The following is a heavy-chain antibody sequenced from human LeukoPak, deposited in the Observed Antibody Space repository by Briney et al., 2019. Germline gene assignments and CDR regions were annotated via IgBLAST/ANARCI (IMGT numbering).Heavy chain of an antibody. V-gene: IGHV3-23*01. J-gene: IGHJ4*02. CDR1: GLTFSLFG. D-gene: IGHD3-10*01. CDR3: ANHRSAFEF. Sequence: PGGSLRLSCAVSGLTFSLFGMSWVRQSPGKGLEWVSAISGSATGGITNYADSVKGRFTISRDNDKNTVYLQMNNLRVEDTAVYYCANHRSAFEFWGQGTLVTVSS. CDR2: ISGSATGGIT.